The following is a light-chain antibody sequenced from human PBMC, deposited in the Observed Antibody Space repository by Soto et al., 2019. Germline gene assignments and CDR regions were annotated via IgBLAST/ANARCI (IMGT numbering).Light chain of an antibody. V-gene: IGLV1-44*01. J-gene: IGLJ2*01. Sequence: QAVVTQPPSASGTPGQRVTISCSGSTSNIGSNAVTWYQQLPGTAPKLLIHTSNQRPSGVPDRFSGSKSGTSASLAISGLQSEDEADYYCASWDDSLNGPVVFGGGTKVTVL. CDR3: ASWDDSLNGPVV. CDR2: TSN. CDR1: TSNIGSNA.